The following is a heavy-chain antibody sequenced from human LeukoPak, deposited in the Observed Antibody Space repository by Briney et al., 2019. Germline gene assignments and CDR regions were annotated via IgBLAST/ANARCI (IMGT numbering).Heavy chain of an antibody. Sequence: ASVKVSCKASGYTFSGYYMHWVRQAPGQGLEWMGWINPNNGGTKYAQKFQGRVTMTRDTSISTAYMELSRLRSDDTALYYCARVACSGGTCYSVNFDYWGQGTLVTVSS. CDR3: ARVACSGGTCYSVNFDY. V-gene: IGHV1-2*02. CDR2: INPNNGGT. D-gene: IGHD2-15*01. J-gene: IGHJ4*02. CDR1: GYTFSGYY.